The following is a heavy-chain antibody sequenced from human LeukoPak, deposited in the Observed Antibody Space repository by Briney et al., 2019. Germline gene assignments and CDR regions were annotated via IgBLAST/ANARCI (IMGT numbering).Heavy chain of an antibody. CDR3: AKEAGRSGNHYTGAYSA. Sequence: PGRSLRLSCAASGFNFGRYGMHWVRQAPGKGLEWVAAISDEGSNVDSAASVKGRFTISRDNSKNTLYMQMNTLTTEDTAVYYCAKEAGRSGNHYTGAYSAWGQGTMVIVSS. CDR2: ISDEGSNV. J-gene: IGHJ3*01. D-gene: IGHD1-26*01. CDR1: GFNFGRYG. V-gene: IGHV3-30*18.